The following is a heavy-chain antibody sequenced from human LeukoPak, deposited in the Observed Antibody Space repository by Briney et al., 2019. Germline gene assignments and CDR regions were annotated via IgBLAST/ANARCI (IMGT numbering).Heavy chain of an antibody. CDR1: GFTFSSYW. CDR2: IKQDGSEK. CDR3: ARHITVSYDAFNL. D-gene: IGHD6-19*01. J-gene: IGHJ3*01. Sequence: GGSLRLSCAASGFTFSSYWMSWVRQAPGKGLEWVANIKQDGSEKYYVDSVKGRFTISRDNAKNSLYLQMNSLRAEDTAVYYCARHITVSYDAFNLWGRGTMVTVSS. V-gene: IGHV3-7*03.